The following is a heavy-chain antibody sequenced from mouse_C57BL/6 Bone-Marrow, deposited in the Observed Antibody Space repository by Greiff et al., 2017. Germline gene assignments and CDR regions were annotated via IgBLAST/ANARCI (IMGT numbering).Heavy chain of an antibody. V-gene: IGHV1-64*01. D-gene: IGHD2-2*01. CDR1: GYTFTSYW. Sequence: QVQLQQPGAELVKPGASVKLSCKASGYTFTSYWMHWVKQRPGQGLEWIGMIHPNSGSTNYNEKFKSKATLTVDKSSSTAYMQLSSLTSEDSAVYYCARSGFLLWLDYFDYWGQGTTLTVSS. CDR3: ARSGFLLWLDYFDY. CDR2: IHPNSGST. J-gene: IGHJ2*01.